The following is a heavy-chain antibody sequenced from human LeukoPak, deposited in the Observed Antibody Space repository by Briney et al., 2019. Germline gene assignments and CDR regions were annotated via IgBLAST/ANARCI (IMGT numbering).Heavy chain of an antibody. CDR2: MNPNSGNT. Sequence: GASVKVSCKASGYTFTSYDINWVRQATGQGLEWMGWMNPNSGNTGYAQKFQGRVTMTRNTSISTAYMELSSLRSEDTAVYYCARGEDIVVVPAAMIPWFDPWGQGTLVTVSS. J-gene: IGHJ5*02. CDR1: GYTFTSYD. D-gene: IGHD2-2*01. V-gene: IGHV1-8*01. CDR3: ARGEDIVVVPAAMIPWFDP.